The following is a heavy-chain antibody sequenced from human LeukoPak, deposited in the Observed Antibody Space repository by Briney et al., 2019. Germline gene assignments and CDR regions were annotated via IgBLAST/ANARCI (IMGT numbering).Heavy chain of an antibody. J-gene: IGHJ4*02. CDR3: ARHIRGLAAGTPYDY. D-gene: IGHD6-13*01. V-gene: IGHV4-59*01. Sequence: PSETLSLTCTVSGGSISSYYWSWIRQPPGKGLEWIGYIYYSGSTNYNPSLKSRVTISVDTSKNQFSLKLSSVTAADTAVYYCARHIRGLAAGTPYDYWGQGTLVTVSS. CDR1: GGSISSYY. CDR2: IYYSGST.